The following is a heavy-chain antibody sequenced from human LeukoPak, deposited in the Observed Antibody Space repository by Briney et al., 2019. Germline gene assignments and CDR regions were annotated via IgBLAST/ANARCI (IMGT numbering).Heavy chain of an antibody. Sequence: PGGSLRLSCAASGFTFSSYGMHWVRRAPGKGLEWVAVISYDGSNKYYADSVKARFTISRDNSKNTLYLQMNSMRAEDTAVDYFAKDWYYYDSSGPFDYWGQGTLVNVSS. J-gene: IGHJ4*02. CDR1: GFTFSSYG. V-gene: IGHV3-30*18. CDR3: AKDWYYYDSSGPFDY. CDR2: ISYDGSNK. D-gene: IGHD3-22*01.